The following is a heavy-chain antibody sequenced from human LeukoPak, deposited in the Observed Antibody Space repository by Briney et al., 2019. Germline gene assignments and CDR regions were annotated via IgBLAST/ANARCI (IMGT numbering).Heavy chain of an antibody. J-gene: IGHJ4*02. CDR2: IIPIFGTA. V-gene: IGHV1-69*13. D-gene: IGHD3-3*01. CDR3: ARDASMYYDFWSGYYTLDY. CDR1: GGTFSSYA. Sequence: GASVKVSCKASGGTFSSYAISWVRQAPGQGLEWMGGIIPIFGTANYAQKFQGRVTITADESTSTAYMELSSLRSEDTAVYYCARDASMYYDFWSGYYTLDYWGQGTLVTVSS.